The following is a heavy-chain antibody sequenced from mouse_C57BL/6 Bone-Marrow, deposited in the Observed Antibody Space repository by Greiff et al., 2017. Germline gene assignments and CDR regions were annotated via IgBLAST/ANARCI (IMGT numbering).Heavy chain of an antibody. CDR1: GFNIKDDY. CDR3: TTVLYPYYFDY. J-gene: IGHJ2*01. CDR2: IDPENGDT. D-gene: IGHD2-12*01. Sequence: EVQVVESGAELVRPGASVKLSCTASGFNIKDDYMHWVKQRPEQGLEWIGWIDPENGDTEYASKFQGKATITADTSSNTAYLQLSSLTSEDTAVYYCTTVLYPYYFDYWGQGTTLTVSS. V-gene: IGHV14-4*01.